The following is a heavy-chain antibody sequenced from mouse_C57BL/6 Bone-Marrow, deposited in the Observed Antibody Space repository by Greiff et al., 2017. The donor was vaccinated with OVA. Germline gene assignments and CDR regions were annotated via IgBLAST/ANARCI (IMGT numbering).Heavy chain of an antibody. Sequence: QVQLQQSGAELARPGASVKLSCKASGYTFTSYGISWVKQRTGQGLEWIGEIYPRSGNTYYNEKFKGKATLTADKSSSTAYMELRSLTSEDSAVDFCARDGDYLYWYFDVWGTGTTVTVSS. CDR3: ARDGDYLYWYFDV. J-gene: IGHJ1*03. CDR2: IYPRSGNT. V-gene: IGHV1-81*01. D-gene: IGHD2-13*01. CDR1: GYTFTSYG.